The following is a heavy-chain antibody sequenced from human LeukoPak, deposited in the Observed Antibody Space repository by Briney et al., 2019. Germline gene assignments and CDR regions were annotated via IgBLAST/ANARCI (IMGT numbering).Heavy chain of an antibody. D-gene: IGHD3-10*01. CDR3: TRYYYGSGNYYNFDY. J-gene: IGHJ4*02. CDR1: GFTFGDYA. CDR2: IRSKAYGGTT. V-gene: IGHV3-49*04. Sequence: PGGSLRLSCTASGFTFGDYAMSWVRQAPGKGLEWVGFIRSKAYGGTTEYAASVKGRFTISRDDSKSITYLQMNSLKTEDTAVYYCTRYYYGSGNYYNFDYWGQGTLVTVSS.